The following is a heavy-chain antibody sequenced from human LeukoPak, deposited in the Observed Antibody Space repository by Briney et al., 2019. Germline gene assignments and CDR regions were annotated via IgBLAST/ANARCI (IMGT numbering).Heavy chain of an antibody. D-gene: IGHD6-19*01. V-gene: IGHV3-49*05. CDR1: GFTFGDYA. CDR2: IKSKAYGGTT. CDR3: SRTRSVAGSSIYFDY. Sequence: KPGGSLRLSCTGSGFTFGDYAMSWFRQAPGKGLEWVRFIKSKAYGGTTEYAASVKGRFTVSRDDSKSIAYLHMNSLKTEDTAVYYCSRTRSVAGSSIYFDYWGQGTLVTVSS. J-gene: IGHJ4*02.